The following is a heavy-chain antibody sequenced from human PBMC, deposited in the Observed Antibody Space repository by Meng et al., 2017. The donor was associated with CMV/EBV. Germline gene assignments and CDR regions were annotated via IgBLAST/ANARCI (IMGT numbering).Heavy chain of an antibody. CDR3: ARGPVVVVPAATRYYYYGMDV. CDR2: MNPNSGNT. V-gene: IGHV1-8*01. Sequence: VKVSCKASGYTFTSYDINWVRQATGQGLEWMGWMNPNSGNTGYAQKFQGRVTMTRNTSISTAYMELSSLRSEDTAVYYCARGPVVVVPAATRYYYYGMDVWGQGTTVTVSS. D-gene: IGHD2-2*01. CDR1: GYTFTSYD. J-gene: IGHJ6*02.